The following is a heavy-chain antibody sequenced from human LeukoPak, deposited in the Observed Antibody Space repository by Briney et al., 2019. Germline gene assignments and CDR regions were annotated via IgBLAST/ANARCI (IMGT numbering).Heavy chain of an antibody. CDR2: IRYDGSNK. J-gene: IGHJ3*02. CDR3: AKMESIAVAGDAFDI. CDR1: GFTFSSYG. D-gene: IGHD6-19*01. Sequence: AGGSLRLSCAASGFTFSSYGMHWVRQAPGKGLEWVAFIRYDGSNKYYADSVKGRFTTSRDNSKNTLYLQMNSLRAEDTAVYYCAKMESIAVAGDAFDIWGQGTMVTVSS. V-gene: IGHV3-30*02.